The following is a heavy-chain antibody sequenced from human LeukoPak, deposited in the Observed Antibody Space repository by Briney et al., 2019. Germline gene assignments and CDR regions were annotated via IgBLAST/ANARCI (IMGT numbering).Heavy chain of an antibody. CDR1: GFTFSSYS. V-gene: IGHV3-48*02. D-gene: IGHD3-22*01. Sequence: PGGSLGLSCAASGFTFSSYSMNWVRQAPGKGLEWVSYISSSSSTIYYADSVKGRFTISRDNAKNSLYLQMNSLRDEDTAVYYCARTNYYDSSGYASLDAFDIWGQGTMVTVSS. CDR3: ARTNYYDSSGYASLDAFDI. J-gene: IGHJ3*02. CDR2: ISSSSSTI.